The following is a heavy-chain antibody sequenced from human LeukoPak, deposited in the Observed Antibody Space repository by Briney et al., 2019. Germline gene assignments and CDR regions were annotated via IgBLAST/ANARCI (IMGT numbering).Heavy chain of an antibody. J-gene: IGHJ4*02. CDR2: IYYSGSA. V-gene: IGHV4-30-4*01. D-gene: IGHD5-18*01. Sequence: SETLSLTCTVSGGSISSGDYYWSWIRQPPGKGLEWIGYIYYSGSAYYNLSLKSRVTISVDTSKNQFSLKLSSVTAADTAVYYCARDQVDTAMVDYWGQGTLVSVSS. CDR1: GGSISSGDYY. CDR3: ARDQVDTAMVDY.